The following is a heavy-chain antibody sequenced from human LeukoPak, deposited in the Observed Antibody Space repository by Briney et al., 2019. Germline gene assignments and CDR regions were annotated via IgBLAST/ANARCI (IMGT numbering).Heavy chain of an antibody. V-gene: IGHV1-69*05. CDR3: ASRSGSPYRTMIVVGYDAFDI. J-gene: IGHJ3*02. CDR2: IIPIFGTA. CDR1: GGTFSSYA. Sequence: ASVKVACKASGGTFSSYAISWVRQAPGRGLEWMGGIIPIFGTANYAQKFQGRVTITTDESTSTAYMELSSLRSEDTAVYYCASRSGSPYRTMIVVGYDAFDIWGQGTMVTVSS. D-gene: IGHD3-22*01.